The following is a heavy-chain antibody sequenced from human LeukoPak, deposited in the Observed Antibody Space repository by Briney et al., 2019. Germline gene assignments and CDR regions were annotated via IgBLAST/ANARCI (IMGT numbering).Heavy chain of an antibody. D-gene: IGHD2-15*01. V-gene: IGHV4-39*01. J-gene: IGHJ4*02. CDR1: GGSISASSYY. CDR3: ARRGSGSRGDFDY. Sequence: SETLSLTCTVSGGSISASSYYWGWIRQPPGRGLEWIGTISYSGTTYYNPSLKSRVTISVDTSKNQFSLKLTSVTAADTAVYYCARRGSGSRGDFDYRGQGTLVTVSS. CDR2: ISYSGTT.